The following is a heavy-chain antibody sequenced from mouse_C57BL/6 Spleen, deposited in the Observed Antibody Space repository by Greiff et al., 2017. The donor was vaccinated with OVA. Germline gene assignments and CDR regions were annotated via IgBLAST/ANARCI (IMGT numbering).Heavy chain of an antibody. CDR1: GYTFTSYW. V-gene: IGHV1-64*01. D-gene: IGHD2-2*01. Sequence: VQLQQPGAELVKPGASVKLSCKASGYTFTSYWMHWVKQRPGQGLEWIGMIHPNSGSTNYNEKFKSKATLTVDKSSSTAYMQLSSLTSEDSAVYYCARGGYDEDYYAMDYWGQGTSGTVSS. CDR3: ARGGYDEDYYAMDY. J-gene: IGHJ4*01. CDR2: IHPNSGST.